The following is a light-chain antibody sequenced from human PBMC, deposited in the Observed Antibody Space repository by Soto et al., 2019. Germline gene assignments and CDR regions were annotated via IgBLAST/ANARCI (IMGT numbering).Light chain of an antibody. J-gene: IGLJ2*01. Sequence: QSVLTQPPSVSGAPGQRVTISCTGSSSNIGAGYDVHWYQQLPGTAPKLLIYGNSNRPSGVPDRFAGSKSGTSAYLAITGLHAEDEDDSYCQSYDISLSVVVFGGGTKLTVL. V-gene: IGLV1-40*01. CDR1: SSNIGAGYD. CDR3: QSYDISLSVVV. CDR2: GNS.